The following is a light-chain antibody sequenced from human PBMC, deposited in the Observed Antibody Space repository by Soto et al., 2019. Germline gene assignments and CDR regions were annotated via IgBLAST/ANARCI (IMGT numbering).Light chain of an antibody. CDR1: SSDVGGSNF. Sequence: QSALTQPASVSGSPGQSVTISCTGTSSDVGGSNFVSWYQQHPGKAPKLMIYEVSKRPSGVPARFSGSKSGNTASLTVSGLQAEDEADYYCSSSAGGYTWVFGGGTQLTVL. CDR2: EVS. CDR3: SSSAGGYTWV. V-gene: IGLV2-8*01. J-gene: IGLJ3*02.